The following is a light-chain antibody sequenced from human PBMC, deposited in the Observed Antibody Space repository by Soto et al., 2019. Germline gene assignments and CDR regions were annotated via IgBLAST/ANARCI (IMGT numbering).Light chain of an antibody. CDR2: GAS. V-gene: IGKV3-20*01. Sequence: EIVLTQSPGTLSLSPGERATLSRRASQSVSSSYLAWYQQKPGQAPRLLTYGASSRATGIPDRFSGSGSGTDFTLTISRLEPEDFAVYYCQQYGSSRTWTFGQGTKVDIK. CDR1: QSVSSSY. CDR3: QQYGSSRTWT. J-gene: IGKJ1*01.